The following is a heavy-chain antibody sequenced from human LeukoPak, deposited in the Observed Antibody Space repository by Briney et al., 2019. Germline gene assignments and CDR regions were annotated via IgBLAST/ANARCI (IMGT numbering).Heavy chain of an antibody. D-gene: IGHD6-19*01. CDR2: ISSSGSTI. J-gene: IGHJ4*02. CDR3: ARDGIAVAGTNY. Sequence: GGSLRLSCAASGFTFSSCEMNWVRQAPGKGLEWVSYISSSGSTIYYADSVKGRFTSSRDNAKNSLYLQMNSLRAEDTAVYYCARDGIAVAGTNYWGQGTLVTVSS. V-gene: IGHV3-48*03. CDR1: GFTFSSCE.